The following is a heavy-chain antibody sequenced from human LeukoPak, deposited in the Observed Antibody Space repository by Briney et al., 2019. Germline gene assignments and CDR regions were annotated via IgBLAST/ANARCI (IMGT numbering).Heavy chain of an antibody. D-gene: IGHD6-6*01. CDR3: ARWRNSAAARQGWDFDH. CDR1: GFTFSSYA. Sequence: PGGSLRLSCAASGFTFSSYAMSWVRQAPGKGLEWVSSISNSGGSTYYADSVKDRFTISRDNSKNTLYLQMNSLRAEDTAVYFCARWRNSAAARQGWDFDHWGQGTLVTVSS. J-gene: IGHJ4*02. V-gene: IGHV3-23*01. CDR2: ISNSGGST.